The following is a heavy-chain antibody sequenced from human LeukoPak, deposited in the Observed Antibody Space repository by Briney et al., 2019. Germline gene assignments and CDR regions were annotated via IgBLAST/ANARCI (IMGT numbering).Heavy chain of an antibody. J-gene: IGHJ4*02. V-gene: IGHV4-39*07. Sequence: PSETLSLTCTVSGGSISSSSYYWGWIRQSPGKGLEWIGSIYYSGSTYYNPSLESRVTISVDTSKNQFSLNLYSVTAADTAVYYCARGGWSLDCWGQGTLVTVSS. D-gene: IGHD6-19*01. CDR3: ARGGWSLDC. CDR2: IYYSGST. CDR1: GGSISSSSYY.